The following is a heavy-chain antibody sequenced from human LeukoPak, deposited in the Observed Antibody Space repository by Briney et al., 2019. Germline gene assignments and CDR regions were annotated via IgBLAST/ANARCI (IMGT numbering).Heavy chain of an antibody. J-gene: IGHJ4*02. V-gene: IGHV3-23*01. CDR2: ISGSGGTT. CDR1: GFTFSSYG. Sequence: GGSLRLSCAASGFTFSSYGMNWVRQALGKGLEWVSGISGSGGTTYYADSVKGRFTLSRDNSKNSLSLQVSSLRAEDTAVYYCAKTNGYYSDWGQGTLVTVSS. CDR3: AKTNGYYSD. D-gene: IGHD3-22*01.